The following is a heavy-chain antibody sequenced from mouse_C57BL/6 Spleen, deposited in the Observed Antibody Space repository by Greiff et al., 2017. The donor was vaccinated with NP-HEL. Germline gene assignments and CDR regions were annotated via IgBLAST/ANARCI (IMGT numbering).Heavy chain of an antibody. CDR3: ASGTMVTTGFAY. J-gene: IGHJ3*01. Sequence: QVQLQQSGPELVKPGASVKISCKASGYAFSSSWMNWVKQGPGKGLEWIGRIYPGGGDTNYNGKFKGKATLTADKSSSTAYMQLSSLTSEDSAVYFCASGTMVTTGFAYWGQVTLVTVSA. D-gene: IGHD2-2*01. V-gene: IGHV1-82*01. CDR1: GYAFSSSW. CDR2: IYPGGGDT.